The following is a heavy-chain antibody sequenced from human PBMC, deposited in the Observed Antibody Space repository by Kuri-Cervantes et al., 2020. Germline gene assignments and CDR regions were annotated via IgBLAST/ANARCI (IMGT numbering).Heavy chain of an antibody. J-gene: IGHJ3*01. CDR2: ISYDGSNK. D-gene: IGHD4-17*01. CDR1: GFTFSSYG. Sequence: GGSLRLSCAASGFTFSSYGMHWVRQAPGKGLEWVAVISYDGSNKYYADSVKGRFTISRDNSKNTLYLQMNSLRDEDTAVYYCGKDPNGDYLGAFDFWGPGTKVTGSS. V-gene: IGHV3-30*18. CDR3: GKDPNGDYLGAFDF.